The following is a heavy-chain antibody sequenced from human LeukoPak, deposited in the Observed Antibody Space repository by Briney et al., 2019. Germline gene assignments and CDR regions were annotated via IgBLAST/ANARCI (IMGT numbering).Heavy chain of an antibody. CDR2: IREDGSEK. V-gene: IGHV3-7*01. J-gene: IGHJ4*02. D-gene: IGHD3-10*01. Sequence: GGSLRLSCAASGFTFSSHNMNWVRQAPGKGLEWVANIREDGSEKYYVDSVKGQFTISRDNAKNSLFLQMDSLRAEDTAVYYCARDLAGHYYGSGSSFDYWGQGTLVTVS. CDR3: ARDLAGHYYGSGSSFDY. CDR1: GFTFSSHN.